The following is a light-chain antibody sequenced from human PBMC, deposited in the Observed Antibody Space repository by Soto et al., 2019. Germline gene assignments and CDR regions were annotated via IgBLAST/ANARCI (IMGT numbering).Light chain of an antibody. V-gene: IGKV1-33*01. CDR1: HDVSWN. CDR3: QQYSSMLS. CDR2: DAS. J-gene: IGKJ4*01. Sequence: DIQMTQSPSSLSASVGDRVTIASQSSHDVSWNLNWFQQKPGEAPKLLIYDASNLERGVPSRFSGSGSGTDFTVTISSLQPEDVATYYCQQYSSMLSFGGGTEVDLK.